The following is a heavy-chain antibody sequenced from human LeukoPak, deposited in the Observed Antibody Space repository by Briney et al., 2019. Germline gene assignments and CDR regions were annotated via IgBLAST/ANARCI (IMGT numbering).Heavy chain of an antibody. CDR2: ISGSGDST. D-gene: IGHD4-17*01. CDR3: AREQLPYGDYAGYFDL. Sequence: PGGSLRLSCAASGFTFSSYGMSWVRQAPGKGLEWVSTISGSGDSTYYGDSVKGRFTISRDNAKNTLYLQMNSLRAEDTAVYYCAREQLPYGDYAGYFDLWGRGTLVTVSS. J-gene: IGHJ2*01. CDR1: GFTFSSYG. V-gene: IGHV3-23*01.